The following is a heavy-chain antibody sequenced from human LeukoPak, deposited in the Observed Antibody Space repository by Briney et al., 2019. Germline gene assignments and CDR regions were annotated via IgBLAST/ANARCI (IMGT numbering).Heavy chain of an antibody. CDR1: GFAVSNNY. CDR3: AKKRVITTPDAIDWYFDL. J-gene: IGHJ2*01. D-gene: IGHD3-10*01. CDR2: IYSADIT. Sequence: GGSLRLSCAGSGFAVSNNYMSWVRQAPGKGLEWVSIIYSADITYYVDSVKGRFTISRDNSENTLFLQMNNLGAEDTAVYYCAKKRVITTPDAIDWYFDLWGRGTRVTVSS. V-gene: IGHV3-53*01.